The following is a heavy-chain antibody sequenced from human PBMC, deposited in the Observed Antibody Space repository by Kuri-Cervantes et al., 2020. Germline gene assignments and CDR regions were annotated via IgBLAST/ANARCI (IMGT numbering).Heavy chain of an antibody. CDR1: GFTFSSYS. CDR2: ISSSSSTI. D-gene: IGHD2-8*01. CDR3: TRGILDCSNEVCYPYHFDY. V-gene: IGHV3-48*04. Sequence: GESLKISCAASGFTFSSYSMNWVRQAPGKGLEWVSYISSSSSTIYYADSVKGRFTFSRDNSKNTLYLQMNSLRPGDTAVYFCTRGILDCSNEVCYPYHFDYWGQGTLVTVSS. J-gene: IGHJ4*02.